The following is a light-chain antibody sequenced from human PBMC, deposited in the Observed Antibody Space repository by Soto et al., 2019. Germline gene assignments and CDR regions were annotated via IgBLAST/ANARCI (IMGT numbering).Light chain of an antibody. J-gene: IGLJ2*01. V-gene: IGLV3-21*04. CDR1: NIGSKS. CDR3: QVWDSSSDHPEV. CDR2: YDS. Sequence: SYELTQPPSVSVAPGKTARITCGGNNIGSKSVHWYQQKPGQAPVLVIYYDSDRPSGIPERFSGSNSGNTATRTISRVEAGYEADYYCQVWDSSSDHPEVFGGGTKLTVL.